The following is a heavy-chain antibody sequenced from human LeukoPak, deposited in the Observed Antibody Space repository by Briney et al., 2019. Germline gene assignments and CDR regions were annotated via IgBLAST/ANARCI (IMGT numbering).Heavy chain of an antibody. CDR2: IYVGGGT. CDR1: GFTVSNSY. Sequence: GGSLRLSCAASGFTVSNSYISWVRQAPGKGLEWVSMIYVGGGTFYAGSVKGRFTISRDNSKNTLYLQMDSLRAEDTAIYYCTRAALNDYAANWGQGSMVTVSS. V-gene: IGHV3-53*01. J-gene: IGHJ4*02. D-gene: IGHD4-17*01. CDR3: TRAALNDYAAN.